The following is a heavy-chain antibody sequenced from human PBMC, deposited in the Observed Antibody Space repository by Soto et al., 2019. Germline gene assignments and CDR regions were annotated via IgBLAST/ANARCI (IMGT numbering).Heavy chain of an antibody. CDR1: GYTFTSYD. V-gene: IGHV1-8*01. CDR3: ARGPGSWYYYYMDV. D-gene: IGHD6-13*01. Sequence: QVHLLQSGAEVKKPGSSVKVSCKASGYTFTSYDINWVRQATGQGLEWMGWMNPNSGNTGYAQKFQGRVTMTRNTSISTAYMALSSLRSEDTAVYYCARGPGSWYYYYMDVWGNGTTVTVSS. J-gene: IGHJ6*03. CDR2: MNPNSGNT.